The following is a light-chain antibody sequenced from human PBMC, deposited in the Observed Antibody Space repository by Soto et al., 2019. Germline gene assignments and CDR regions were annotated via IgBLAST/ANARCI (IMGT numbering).Light chain of an antibody. CDR2: GNS. CDR3: QSYDSSLSGLV. J-gene: IGLJ1*01. Sequence: QSVLTQPPSVSGAPGQRVTIACTGSRSNIGAGYDVHWYQQLPGTAPKLLIYGNSNRPSGVPDRFSGSKSGTSASLAITGLQAEDEADYYRQSYDSSLSGLVFGTGTKVTVL. V-gene: IGLV1-40*01. CDR1: RSNIGAGYD.